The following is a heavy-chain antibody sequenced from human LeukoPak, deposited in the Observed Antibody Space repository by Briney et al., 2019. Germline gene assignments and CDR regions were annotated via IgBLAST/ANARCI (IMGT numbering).Heavy chain of an antibody. D-gene: IGHD6-19*01. Sequence: PGGSLRLSCAASGFTFSSYWMHWARQAPGKGLVWVSRINSDGSSTSYADSVKGRFTISRDNAKNTLYLQMNSLRAEDTAVYYCARVGQYSSGWSPVDYWGQGTLVTVSS. V-gene: IGHV3-74*01. CDR3: ARVGQYSSGWSPVDY. J-gene: IGHJ4*02. CDR1: GFTFSSYW. CDR2: INSDGSST.